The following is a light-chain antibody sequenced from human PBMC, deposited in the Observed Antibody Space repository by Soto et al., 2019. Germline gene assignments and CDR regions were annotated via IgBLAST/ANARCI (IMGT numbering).Light chain of an antibody. CDR1: RGDIGGYNY. V-gene: IGLV2-14*03. Sequence: QSALTQPASVSASPGQSITISCTGTRGDIGGYNYVSWYQQHPGKAPKLMIYDVYHRPSGVSNRFSASKSGNTGSLTISGLQAEDEADYYCSSYTSSTTLVFGTGTKVTVL. CDR3: SSYTSSTTLV. CDR2: DVY. J-gene: IGLJ1*01.